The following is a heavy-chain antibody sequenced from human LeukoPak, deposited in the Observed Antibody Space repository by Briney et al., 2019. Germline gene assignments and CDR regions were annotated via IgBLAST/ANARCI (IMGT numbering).Heavy chain of an antibody. CDR2: IYPGDSDT. D-gene: IGHD1-26*01. CDR3: ASSREEGWYFDL. J-gene: IGHJ2*01. CDR1: GHSFTNYW. Sequence: GGSLRLSCKDSGHSFTNYWICWVRQMPGKGLEWMGIIYPGDSDTRYSPSFQGQVTISVDKSISTSYLQWSSLKASDTAVYYCASSREEGWYFDLWGRGTLVTVSS. V-gene: IGHV5-51*01.